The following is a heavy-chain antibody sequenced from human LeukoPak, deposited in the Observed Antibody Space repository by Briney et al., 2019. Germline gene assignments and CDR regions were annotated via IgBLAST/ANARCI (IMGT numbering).Heavy chain of an antibody. J-gene: IGHJ5*02. D-gene: IGHD6-13*01. CDR2: ISAYNGNT. CDR1: GYTFTSYG. Sequence: GASVKVSCKASGYTFTSYGISWVRQAPGQGLEWMGWISAYNGNTNYAQKLQGRVTMTTDTPTSTAYMELRSLRSDDTAVYYCARDRRLAAAPYWFDPWGQGTLVTVSS. CDR3: ARDRRLAAAPYWFDP. V-gene: IGHV1-18*01.